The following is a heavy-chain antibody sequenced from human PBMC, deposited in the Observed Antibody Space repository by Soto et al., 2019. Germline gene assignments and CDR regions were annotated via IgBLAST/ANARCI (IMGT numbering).Heavy chain of an antibody. D-gene: IGHD3-22*01. CDR3: ASRYYYDSSGYYIPFDY. CDR1: GGTFSSYA. CDR2: IVPIFGTA. Sequence: GASVKVSCKASGGTFSSYAIIWVRQAPGQGLEWMGGIVPIFGTANYAQKFQGRVTITADESTSTAYMELSSLRSEDTAVYYCASRYYYDSSGYYIPFDYWGQGTLVTVLL. V-gene: IGHV1-69*13. J-gene: IGHJ4*02.